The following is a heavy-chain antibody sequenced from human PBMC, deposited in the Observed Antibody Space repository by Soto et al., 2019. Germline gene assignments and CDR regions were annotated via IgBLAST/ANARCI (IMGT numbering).Heavy chain of an antibody. CDR3: ARPLDSGYCSGGSCYSGWFDP. V-gene: IGHV1-18*04. D-gene: IGHD2-15*01. CDR2: ISAYNGNT. CDR1: GYTFTSYG. J-gene: IGHJ5*02. Sequence: GASVKVSCKASGYTFTSYGISWVRQAPGQGLEWMGWISAYNGNTNYAQKLQGRVTMTTDTSTSTAYMELRSLRSDDTAVYYCARPLDSGYCSGGSCYSGWFDPWGQGTLVTVSS.